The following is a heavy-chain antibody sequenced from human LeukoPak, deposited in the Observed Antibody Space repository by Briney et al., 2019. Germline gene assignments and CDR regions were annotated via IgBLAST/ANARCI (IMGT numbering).Heavy chain of an antibody. V-gene: IGHV1-69-2*01. J-gene: IGHJ6*02. Sequence: GASVKVSCKVSGYTFTDYYMHWVQQAPGKGLEWMGLVDPEDGETIYAEKFQGRVTITADTSTDTAYMELSSLRSEDTAVYYCATQARAVAGDYYYGMDVWGQGTTVTVSS. CDR2: VDPEDGET. D-gene: IGHD6-19*01. CDR1: GYTFTDYY. CDR3: ATQARAVAGDYYYGMDV.